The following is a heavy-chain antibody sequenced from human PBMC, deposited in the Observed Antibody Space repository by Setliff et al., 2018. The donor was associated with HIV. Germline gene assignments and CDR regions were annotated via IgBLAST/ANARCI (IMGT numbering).Heavy chain of an antibody. V-gene: IGHV4-39*07. J-gene: IGHJ4*02. CDR1: GVSITDTNYY. CDR2: VSYNGPT. Sequence: PSETLSLTCIVSGVSITDTNYYWGWIRQSPGKGLEWIGSVSYNGPTYHNSSLKSRVTISVDTSKNQFSLRLSSVTAADTAVYYCTRGGSMTTLTTWGQGTLVTVSS. CDR3: TRGGSMTTLTT. D-gene: IGHD4-4*01.